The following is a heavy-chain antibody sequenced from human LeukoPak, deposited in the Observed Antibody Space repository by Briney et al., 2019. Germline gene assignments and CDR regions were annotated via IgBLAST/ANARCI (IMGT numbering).Heavy chain of an antibody. Sequence: TGGSLRLSCAASGFTVSSNYMSWVRQAPGKGLEWVSVTYTGGSTNYADSVKGRFTVSRDNAKNSLYLQMNSLRAEDTAVYFCARDPGRNGHFDYWGQGTLVTVSS. V-gene: IGHV3-66*01. CDR3: ARDPGRNGHFDY. D-gene: IGHD2-8*01. J-gene: IGHJ4*02. CDR1: GFTVSSNY. CDR2: TYTGGST.